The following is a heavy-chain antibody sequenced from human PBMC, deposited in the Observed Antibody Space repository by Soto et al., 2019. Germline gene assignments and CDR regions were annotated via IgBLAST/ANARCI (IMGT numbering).Heavy chain of an antibody. Sequence: GGSLRLSCAAPGFSFSIYGMYWVRQAPGKGLEWVAAISYDGSNKYYADSVKGRFTISRDNSKNTLFLQMNSLRAEDTAVYYCAKPYSGSPPKNFDYWGQGTLVTVSS. CDR2: ISYDGSNK. J-gene: IGHJ4*02. CDR1: GFSFSIYG. V-gene: IGHV3-30*18. CDR3: AKPYSGSPPKNFDY. D-gene: IGHD1-26*01.